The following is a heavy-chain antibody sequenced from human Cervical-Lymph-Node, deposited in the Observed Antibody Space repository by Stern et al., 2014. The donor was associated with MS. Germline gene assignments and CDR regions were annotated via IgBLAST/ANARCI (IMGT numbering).Heavy chain of an antibody. D-gene: IGHD3-16*02. Sequence: QLVQSEPEVKKPGTSVKVSCKPSGFTFTSSAVQWVRQASGQRIEWIGWVRVVSGDTHYTQKFQERVTITRDMSTSTAYMELSSLRSEDTAVYYCAADLNMITLGGVIANDHWGQGTLVTVSS. CDR2: VRVVSGDT. V-gene: IGHV1-58*01. CDR1: GFTFTSSA. J-gene: IGHJ4*02. CDR3: AADLNMITLGGVIANDH.